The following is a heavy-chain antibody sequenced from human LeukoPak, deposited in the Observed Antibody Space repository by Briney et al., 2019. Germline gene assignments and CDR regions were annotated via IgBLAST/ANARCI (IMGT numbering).Heavy chain of an antibody. J-gene: IGHJ4*02. Sequence: PSETLSLTCAVSGGPIIASHWSWTRHPPGKGLEWIGYTHYSGTGNYNPSLKSRVTISIDTSKNRFSLRLTSVTAGDTAVYYCARVRFYDTTGYSTSYYLDYWGQGALVTVSS. D-gene: IGHD3-22*01. CDR3: ARVRFYDTTGYSTSYYLDY. CDR2: THYSGTG. V-gene: IGHV4-59*01. CDR1: GGPIIASH.